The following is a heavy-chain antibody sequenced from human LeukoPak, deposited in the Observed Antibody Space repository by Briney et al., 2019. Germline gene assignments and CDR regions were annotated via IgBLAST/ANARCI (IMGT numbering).Heavy chain of an antibody. CDR3: ARYSGSFLAY. D-gene: IGHD1-26*01. J-gene: IGHJ4*02. Sequence: TSETLSLTCTVSGGSISSYYWSWIRQPPGKGLEWIGYIYYSGSANYNPSLKSRVTISVDKSKNQFSLQLTSVTAADTAVYYCARYSGSFLAYWGQGTLVTVSS. CDR1: GGSISSYY. CDR2: IYYSGSA. V-gene: IGHV4-59*12.